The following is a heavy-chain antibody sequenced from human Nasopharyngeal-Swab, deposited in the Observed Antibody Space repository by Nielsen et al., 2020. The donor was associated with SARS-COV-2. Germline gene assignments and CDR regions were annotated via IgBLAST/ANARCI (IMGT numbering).Heavy chain of an antibody. CDR2: FYYSGST. CDR1: GVSISTNSYY. J-gene: IGHJ6*03. V-gene: IGHV4-39*01. Sequence: SETLSLTCTVSGVSISTNSYYWYWIRQPPGKGLEWIGSFYYSGSTYYNPSLRSRVTISVDTSNNQFSLKLSSVTAADTAVYYCARTSVPAHMDVWGKGTTVTVSS. CDR3: ARTSVPAHMDV. D-gene: IGHD2-2*01.